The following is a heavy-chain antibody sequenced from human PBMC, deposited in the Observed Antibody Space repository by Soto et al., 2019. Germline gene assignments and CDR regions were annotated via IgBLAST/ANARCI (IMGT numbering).Heavy chain of an antibody. CDR3: ARSLTEGDCTINGCYTGPLYGMDV. J-gene: IGHJ6*02. Sequence: GASVKVSCKASGYTFSGYYIHWLRQAPGQGLEWMGWINPNRGGTNYAQKFQGRVTVTRDTPTSTAYMELSRLTSDDTAVYYCARSLTEGDCTINGCYTGPLYGMDVWGQGTTVTVSS. CDR1: GYTFSGYY. CDR2: INPNRGGT. V-gene: IGHV1-2*02. D-gene: IGHD2-2*02.